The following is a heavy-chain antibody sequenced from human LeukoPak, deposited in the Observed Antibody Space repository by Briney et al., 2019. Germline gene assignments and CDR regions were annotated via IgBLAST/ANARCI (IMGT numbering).Heavy chain of an antibody. D-gene: IGHD3-9*01. V-gene: IGHV3-48*03. Sequence: GGSLRLSSAASGFTFSSYEMNWVRQAPGKGLEWVSYISSSGSTIYYADSVKGRFTISRDNAKNSLYLQMNSLRAEDTAVYYCARDFAGWGYFDLWGRGTQVTVSS. CDR3: ARDFAGWGYFDL. CDR2: ISSSGSTI. J-gene: IGHJ2*01. CDR1: GFTFSSYE.